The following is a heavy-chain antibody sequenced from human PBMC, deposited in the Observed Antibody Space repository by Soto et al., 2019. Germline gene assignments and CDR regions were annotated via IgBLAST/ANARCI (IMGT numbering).Heavy chain of an antibody. CDR1: GYTFTSYD. Sequence: ASVKVSCKASGYTFTSYDINWVRQATGQGLEWMGWMNPNSGNTGYAQKFQGRVTMTRNTSISTAYMELSSLRSEDTAVYYCARGGRRYYDTSGYYHFDYWRQGTLVTVSS. CDR2: MNPNSGNT. J-gene: IGHJ4*02. D-gene: IGHD3-22*01. CDR3: ARGGRRYYDTSGYYHFDY. V-gene: IGHV1-8*01.